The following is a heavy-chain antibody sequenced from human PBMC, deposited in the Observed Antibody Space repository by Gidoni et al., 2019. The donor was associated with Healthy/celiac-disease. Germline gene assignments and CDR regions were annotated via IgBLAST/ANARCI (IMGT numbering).Heavy chain of an antibody. Sequence: EVQLVESGGGLVQPGGSVRLSCAASGFTFSSYSMNWVRQAPGKGLEWVSYISISSSPIYYADSVKGRFPISRDNAKNSLYLQMNSLRDEDTAVYYCARVADYYYYMDVWGKGTTVTVSS. V-gene: IGHV3-48*02. CDR1: GFTFSSYS. CDR3: ARVADYYYYMDV. CDR2: ISISSSPI. J-gene: IGHJ6*03.